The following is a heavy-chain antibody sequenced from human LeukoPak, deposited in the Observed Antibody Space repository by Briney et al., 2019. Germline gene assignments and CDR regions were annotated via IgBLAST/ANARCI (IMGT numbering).Heavy chain of an antibody. V-gene: IGHV4-4*02. CDR1: GGSISSTNW. CDR2: IYHSGTT. CDR3: ARGPTYGDHAY. D-gene: IGHD4-17*01. Sequence: SETLSLTCAVSGGSISSTNWWSWVRQPPGKGLEWIGEIYHSGTTHYNPSLKSRVSISVDKSKNQFSLKLSSVTAADTAVYYCARGPTYGDHAYWGQGTLVTVSS. J-gene: IGHJ4*02.